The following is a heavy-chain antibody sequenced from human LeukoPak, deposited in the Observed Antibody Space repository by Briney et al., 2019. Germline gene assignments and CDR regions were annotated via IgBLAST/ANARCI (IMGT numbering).Heavy chain of an antibody. J-gene: IGHJ4*02. CDR3: AKPDYGGREGY. CDR2: ISYGGSNK. Sequence: GGSLRLSCAASGFTFSSYGMHWVRQAPGKGLEWVAVISYGGSNKYYADSVKGRFTISRDNSKNTLYLQMNSLRAEDTAVYYCAKPDYGGREGYWGQGTLVTVSS. CDR1: GFTFSSYG. V-gene: IGHV3-30*18. D-gene: IGHD4-23*01.